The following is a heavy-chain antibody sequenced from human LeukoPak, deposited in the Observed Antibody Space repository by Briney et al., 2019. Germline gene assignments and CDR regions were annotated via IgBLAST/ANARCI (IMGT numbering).Heavy chain of an antibody. V-gene: IGHV1-18*01. Sequence: SVKVSCKASGYTFTNYGITWVRQAPGQGLEWMGWIGRNNGNTKFAQKLQGRVTMTTDTSTTTAYMELRSLRSDDTAVYFRARDRGDYYFDYWGQGTLVSVSS. CDR2: IGRNNGNT. J-gene: IGHJ4*02. CDR3: ARDRGDYYFDY. CDR1: GYTFTNYG. D-gene: IGHD6-25*01.